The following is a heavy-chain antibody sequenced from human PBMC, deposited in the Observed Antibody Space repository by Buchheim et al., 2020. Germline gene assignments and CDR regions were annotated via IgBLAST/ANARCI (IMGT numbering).Heavy chain of an antibody. V-gene: IGHV3-48*01. D-gene: IGHD6-19*01. Sequence: EVQLVESGGGLVQPGGSLRLSCAASGFTFSSYSMNWVRQAPGKGLEWVSYISSSSSTIYYADSVKGRFTIFSDNAKNSRYLQMNSLRAEDTAVYYCARESGAYSSGWYNSYYYYGMDVWGQGTT. CDR2: ISSSSSTI. CDR3: ARESGAYSSGWYNSYYYYGMDV. J-gene: IGHJ6*02. CDR1: GFTFSSYS.